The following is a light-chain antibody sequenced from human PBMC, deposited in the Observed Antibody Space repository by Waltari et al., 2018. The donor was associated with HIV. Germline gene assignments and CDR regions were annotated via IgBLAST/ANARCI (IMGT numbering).Light chain of an antibody. V-gene: IGLV1-47*01. CDR2: KDN. CDR3: AVWDESLDGWL. J-gene: IGLJ3*02. CDR1: SSNIERNY. Sequence: QSELTQSPSASGTPGQRITISCSGSSSNIERNYVYWYKQFPGATPKVLIYKDNERLSGVPDRISGSKSGTSASLLISGLRSDDEADYYCAVWDESLDGWLFGGGTKLTVL.